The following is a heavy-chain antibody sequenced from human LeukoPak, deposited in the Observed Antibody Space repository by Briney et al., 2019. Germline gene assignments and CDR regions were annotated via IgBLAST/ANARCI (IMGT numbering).Heavy chain of an antibody. Sequence: ASVKVSCKASGYTFTSYGLSWVRQAPGQGLEWMGWISAYNGNTNYAQKLQGRVTMTTDTSTSTAYMELRSLRSDDTAVYYCASEAPSLEDAFDIWGQGTMVTVSS. CDR2: ISAYNGNT. D-gene: IGHD3-3*01. J-gene: IGHJ3*02. V-gene: IGHV1-18*01. CDR3: ASEAPSLEDAFDI. CDR1: GYTFTSYG.